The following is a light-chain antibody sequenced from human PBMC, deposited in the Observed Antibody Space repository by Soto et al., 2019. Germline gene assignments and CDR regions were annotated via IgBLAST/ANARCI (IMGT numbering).Light chain of an antibody. CDR2: GAY. CDR3: HHRNSFTSP. V-gene: IGKV3-20*01. J-gene: IGKJ5*01. Sequence: IVCTQSPGALSLSTGERATLSCRGSQSVSGGYLAWDQKKPVQAPRRFFSGAYSRATGISDMFSGSGSVADVTLPISRLESEDFVPYYCHHRNSFTSPFGQGPDWR. CDR1: QSVSGGY.